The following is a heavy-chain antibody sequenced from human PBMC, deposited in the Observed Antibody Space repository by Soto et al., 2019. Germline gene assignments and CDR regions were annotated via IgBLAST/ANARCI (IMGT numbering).Heavy chain of an antibody. CDR3: ARFQTYYYDSSGYYEVDY. Sequence: QVQLVQSGAEVKKPGSSVKVSCKASGGTFSSYAISWVRQAPGQGLEWMGGIIPIFGTAKYAQKFQGRVTITADESTSTAYMELSSLRSEDTAVYYCARFQTYYYDSSGYYEVDYWGQGTLVTVSS. V-gene: IGHV1-69*01. CDR1: GGTFSSYA. CDR2: IIPIFGTA. D-gene: IGHD3-22*01. J-gene: IGHJ4*02.